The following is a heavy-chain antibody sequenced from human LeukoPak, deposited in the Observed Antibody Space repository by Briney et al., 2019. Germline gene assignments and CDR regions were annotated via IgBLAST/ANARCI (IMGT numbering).Heavy chain of an antibody. V-gene: IGHV3-30-3*01. CDR3: ASAGPNVLLWFGELLD. J-gene: IGHJ4*02. Sequence: GGSLRLSCAASGFTFSSYAMHWVRQAPGKGLEWVAVISYDGSNKYYADSVKGRFTISRDNSKNTLYLQMNSLRAEDTAVYYCASAGPNVLLWFGELLDWGQGTLVTVSS. D-gene: IGHD3-10*01. CDR1: GFTFSSYA. CDR2: ISYDGSNK.